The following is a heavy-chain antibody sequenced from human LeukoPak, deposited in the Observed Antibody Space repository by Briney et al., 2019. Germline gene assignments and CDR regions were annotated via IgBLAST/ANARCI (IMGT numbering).Heavy chain of an antibody. CDR2: IIPIFGTA. J-gene: IGHJ4*02. D-gene: IGHD6-13*01. CDR3: ARVTEGGSSSWYYTDY. CDR1: GGTFSSYA. V-gene: IGHV1-69*05. Sequence: SVKVSCKASGGTFSSYAISWVRQAPGQGLEWMGGIIPIFGTANYAQKFQGRVTITTDESTSTAYMELSSLRSEDTAVYYCARVTEGGSSSWYYTDYWGQGTLVTVSS.